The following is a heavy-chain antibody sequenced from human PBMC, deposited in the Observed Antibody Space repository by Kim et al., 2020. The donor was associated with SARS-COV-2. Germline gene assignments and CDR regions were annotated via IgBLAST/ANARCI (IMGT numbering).Heavy chain of an antibody. CDR2: IYSGGST. D-gene: IGHD3-10*01. Sequence: GGSLRLSCAASGFTVSSNYMSWVRQAPGKGLEWVSVIYSGGSTYYADSVKGRFTISRDNSKNTLYLQMNSLRAEDTAVYYCAREGKGYYPYYFDYWGQGTLVTVSS. J-gene: IGHJ4*02. V-gene: IGHV3-66*01. CDR1: GFTVSSNY. CDR3: AREGKGYYPYYFDY.